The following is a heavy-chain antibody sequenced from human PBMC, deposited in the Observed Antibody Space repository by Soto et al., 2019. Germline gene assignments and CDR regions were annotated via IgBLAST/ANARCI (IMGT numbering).Heavy chain of an antibody. Sequence: EVQLLESGGGLVQPGGSLRLSCAASGFTFSSSGMSWVRQAPGKGLEWISGLSGSGDKTYYADSVKGRFTISIDTSKNTLYLQMSSLRVEDTAVYYCAKDSGYDSTDWGQGTLVIVSS. CDR3: AKDSGYDSTD. J-gene: IGHJ4*02. D-gene: IGHD3-22*01. CDR2: LSGSGDKT. CDR1: GFTFSSSG. V-gene: IGHV3-23*01.